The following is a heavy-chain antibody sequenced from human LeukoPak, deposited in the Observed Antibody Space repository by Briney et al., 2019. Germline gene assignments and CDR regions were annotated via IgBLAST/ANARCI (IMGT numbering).Heavy chain of an antibody. Sequence: GGSLRLSCAASGFTFSSYGRHWVRQAPGKGLEWVAVIWYDGSNKYYADSVKGRFTISRDNSKNTLYLQMNSLRAEDTAVYYCARAGSSSSIGWYYYYYMDVWGKGTTVTVSS. V-gene: IGHV3-33*01. CDR1: GFTFSSYG. J-gene: IGHJ6*03. D-gene: IGHD6-6*01. CDR2: IWYDGSNK. CDR3: ARAGSSSSIGWYYYYYMDV.